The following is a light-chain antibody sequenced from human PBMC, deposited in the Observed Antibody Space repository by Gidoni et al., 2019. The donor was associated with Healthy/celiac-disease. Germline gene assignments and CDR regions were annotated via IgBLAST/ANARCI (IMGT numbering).Light chain of an antibody. Sequence: EIVLTQSPGTLSLSPGERATLSCRASQSVSSSYLAWYQQKPGQAPRLLIYGASSRATGIPDRFSGSGSGTDFTLTISRLEPEDFAVYSCQQYGSSPSFXGXTKVEIK. CDR2: GAS. CDR3: QQYGSSPS. CDR1: QSVSSSY. V-gene: IGKV3-20*01. J-gene: IGKJ4*01.